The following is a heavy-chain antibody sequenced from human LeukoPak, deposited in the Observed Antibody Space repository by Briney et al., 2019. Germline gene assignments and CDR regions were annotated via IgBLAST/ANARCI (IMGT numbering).Heavy chain of an antibody. J-gene: IGHJ5*02. CDR3: ARDQNYDFWSGLNPPADWFDP. V-gene: IGHV4-30-4*08. CDR1: GGSISSGDYY. CDR2: IYYSGST. D-gene: IGHD3-3*01. Sequence: SETLSLTCTVSGGSISSGDYYWSWIRQPPGKGLEWIGYIYYSGSTYYNPSLKSRVTISVDMSKNQFSLKLSSVTAADTAVYYCARDQNYDFWSGLNPPADWFDPWGQGTLVTVSS.